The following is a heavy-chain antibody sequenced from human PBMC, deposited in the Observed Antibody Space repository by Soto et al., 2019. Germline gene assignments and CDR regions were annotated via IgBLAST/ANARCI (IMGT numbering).Heavy chain of an antibody. CDR3: AGAVCEFDVRRYRTSYFDQ. J-gene: IGHJ4*02. D-gene: IGHD3-10*02. V-gene: IGHV4-31*03. CDR1: GASVSTGVYY. Sequence: KASETLSLTCTVSGASVSTGVYYWTWIRQHPGKGLEWIGYIDNSGSTYYNPSLTGRVDISVDTSKNEFSLNLQSLTAADTAFYYCAGAVCEFDVRRYRTSYFDQWGQGIMVTVYS. CDR2: IDNSGST.